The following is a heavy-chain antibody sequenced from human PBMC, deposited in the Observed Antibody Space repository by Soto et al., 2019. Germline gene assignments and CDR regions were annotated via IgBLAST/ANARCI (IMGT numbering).Heavy chain of an antibody. CDR1: GFTFRNAW. CDR2: IKSKTDGGTT. D-gene: IGHD4-17*01. J-gene: IGHJ4*02. CDR3: TTPEAPPEYGDYVGYYFDY. V-gene: IGHV3-15*07. Sequence: GGSLRLSCAASGFTFRNAWMNWVRQAPGKGLEWVGRIKSKTDGGTTDYAAPVKGRFTISRDDSKNTLYLQMNSLKTEDTAVYYCTTPEAPPEYGDYVGYYFDYWGQGTLVTVS.